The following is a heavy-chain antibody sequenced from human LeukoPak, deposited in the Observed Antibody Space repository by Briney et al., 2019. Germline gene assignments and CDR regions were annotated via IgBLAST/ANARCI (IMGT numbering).Heavy chain of an antibody. D-gene: IGHD6-13*01. CDR1: GFTFRNYA. CDR2: ISGAGETT. J-gene: IGHJ4*02. CDR3: ARSLAVKGIRSWYLGRVGH. V-gene: IGHV3-23*01. Sequence: GGSLRLSCAASGFTFRNYAMSWVRQAPGKGLEWVSVISGAGETTYFADSVRGRFTISRDNSENMLYLQMKSLRADDTAVYYCARSLAVKGIRSWYLGRVGHWGEGSQVTASS.